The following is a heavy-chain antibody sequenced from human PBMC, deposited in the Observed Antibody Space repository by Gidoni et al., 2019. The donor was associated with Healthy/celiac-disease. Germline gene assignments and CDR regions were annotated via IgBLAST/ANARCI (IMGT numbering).Heavy chain of an antibody. V-gene: IGHV3-30*01. CDR2: ISYDGSNK. D-gene: IGHD5-12*01. CDR3: ARGWGLDGYKVRLNFDY. J-gene: IGHJ4*02. Sequence: QVQLVESGGGVVQPGRSLRLSCAASGFTFSSYAMHWVRQAPGKGLEWVAVISYDGSNKYYADSVKGRFTISRDNSKNTLYLQMNSLRAEDTAVYYCARGWGLDGYKVRLNFDYWGQGTLVTVSS. CDR1: GFTFSSYA.